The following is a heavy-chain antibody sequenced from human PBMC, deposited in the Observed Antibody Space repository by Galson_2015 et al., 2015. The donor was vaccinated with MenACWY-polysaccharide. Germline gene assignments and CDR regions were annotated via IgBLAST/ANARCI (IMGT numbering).Heavy chain of an antibody. J-gene: IGHJ6*03. CDR3: AEGPYSSSSDYYYYYYMDV. CDR1: GGTFSSYA. V-gene: IGHV1-69*13. D-gene: IGHD6-6*01. Sequence: SVKVSCKASGGTFSSYAISWVRQAPGQGLEWMGGIIPIFGTANYAQKFQGRVTITADESTSTAYMELSSLRSEDTAVYYCAEGPYSSSSDYYYYYYMDVWGKGTTVTVSS. CDR2: IIPIFGTA.